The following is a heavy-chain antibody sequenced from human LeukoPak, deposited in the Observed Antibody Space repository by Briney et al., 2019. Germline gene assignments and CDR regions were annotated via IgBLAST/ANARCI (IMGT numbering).Heavy chain of an antibody. CDR3: TTAIVGVTFGAFDI. V-gene: IGHV3-15*01. D-gene: IGHD1-26*01. Sequence: GGSLRLSCAASGFTFSKAWMSWVRQAPGKGLEWVGRILSKTDGETTDYAAPVKGRFTISRDDSKNTLYLQMSNLKTEDTAVYYCTTAIVGVTFGAFDIWGQGTMVTVSS. CDR2: ILSKTDGETT. CDR1: GFTFSKAW. J-gene: IGHJ3*02.